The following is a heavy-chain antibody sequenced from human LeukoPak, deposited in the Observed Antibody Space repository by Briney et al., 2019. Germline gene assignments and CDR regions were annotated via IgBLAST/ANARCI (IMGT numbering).Heavy chain of an antibody. V-gene: IGHV3-48*03. CDR1: GFIFGSYE. Sequence: GGSLRLSCVASGFIFGSYEMNWVRQAPGKGLECVSYISSSDNTIYYADSVKGRFTISRDNAKNTLYLQMNSLRAEDTAMYYCVRDGGRLNFGNGASFDYWGQGTLVTVSS. J-gene: IGHJ4*02. CDR3: VRDGGRLNFGNGASFDY. D-gene: IGHD3-10*01. CDR2: ISSSDNTI.